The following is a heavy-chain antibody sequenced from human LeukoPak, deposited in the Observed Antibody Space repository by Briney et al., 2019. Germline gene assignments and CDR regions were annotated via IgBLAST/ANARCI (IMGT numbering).Heavy chain of an antibody. CDR1: GDSISSYY. CDR3: ARGLAPLITIFGVAVTNGAFDI. Sequence: SETLSLTCTVSGDSISSYYWSWIRQPPGKGLEWIGYIYYSGSTNYNPSLKSRVTISVDTSKNQFSLKLSSVTAADTAVYYCARGLAPLITIFGVAVTNGAFDIWGQGTMVTVSS. CDR2: IYYSGST. D-gene: IGHD3-3*01. V-gene: IGHV4-59*01. J-gene: IGHJ3*02.